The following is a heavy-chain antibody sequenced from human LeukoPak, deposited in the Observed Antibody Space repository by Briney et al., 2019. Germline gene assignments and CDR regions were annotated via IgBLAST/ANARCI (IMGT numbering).Heavy chain of an antibody. D-gene: IGHD3-10*01. CDR2: ISVSGDSR. CDR1: GFNFVGYA. J-gene: IGHJ4*02. Sequence: SGGSLRLSCAASGFNFVGYALTWVRQAPGKGLEWVSAISVSGDSRYYADSVKGRFTISRDNSKNTVYLQMNSLRAEDTAVFYCAIVPLLLWFREGRDYWGQGTLVTVSS. V-gene: IGHV3-23*01. CDR3: AIVPLLLWFREGRDY.